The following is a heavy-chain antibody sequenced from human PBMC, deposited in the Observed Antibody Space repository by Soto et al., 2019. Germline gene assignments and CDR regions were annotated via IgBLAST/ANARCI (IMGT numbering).Heavy chain of an antibody. CDR1: GYNFTNFD. Sequence: GASVKVSCKTPGYNFTNFDINWVRQAPGRGLVWMGWMNPSSGETGSAQNFQGRVTMTRDISTRTFFMQLTSLRSEDTAIYYCARLAEYCNGIKCYSNFDFWGRGTQVTSPQ. CDR3: ARLAEYCNGIKCYSNFDF. CDR2: MNPSSGET. D-gene: IGHD2-15*01. J-gene: IGHJ4*01. V-gene: IGHV1-8*01.